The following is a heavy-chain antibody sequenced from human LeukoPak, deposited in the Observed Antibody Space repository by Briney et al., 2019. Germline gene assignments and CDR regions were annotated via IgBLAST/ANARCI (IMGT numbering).Heavy chain of an antibody. V-gene: IGHV4-59*08. CDR2: IHYSGNT. Sequence: SETLSLTCTVSGGSISTYYWSWMRQPPGKGLEWIGYIHYSGNTNQNPSLKSRVTISVDTSKNQFSLKLSSVTAADTAVYYCARRDRRSRTDYWGQGTLVTVSS. CDR1: GGSISTYY. CDR3: ARRDRRSRTDY. J-gene: IGHJ4*02. D-gene: IGHD1-26*01.